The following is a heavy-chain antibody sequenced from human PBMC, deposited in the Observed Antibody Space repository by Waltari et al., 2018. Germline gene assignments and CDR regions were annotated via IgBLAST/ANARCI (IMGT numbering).Heavy chain of an antibody. D-gene: IGHD3-9*01. V-gene: IGHV4-4*02. Sequence: QLQLQESGPGLVKPSGTLSLTCTVFGDSMNSNSWWSWVRQSPEKGLEWVGQIHRSGRSNYNPSLESRVTISLDSSNNQFYPRLTSTTAADTAVYYCARDRGIGLFLDSWGQGTLVTVSP. CDR1: GDSMNSNSW. J-gene: IGHJ1*01. CDR2: IHRSGRS. CDR3: ARDRGIGLFLDS.